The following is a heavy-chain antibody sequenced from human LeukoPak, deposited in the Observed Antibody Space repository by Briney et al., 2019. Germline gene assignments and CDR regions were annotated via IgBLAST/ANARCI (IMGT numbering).Heavy chain of an antibody. Sequence: PGESLKISCQGSGYTFTSHWIGWVRQMPGKGLEWMGIIYPGDSSDTRYSSSFQGQVTISADKSISTAYLQWSSLKASGTAIYYCARHFCSAGSCYPNWFDPWGQGTLVTVSS. CDR3: ARHFCSAGSCYPNWFDP. CDR2: IYPGDSSDT. J-gene: IGHJ5*02. D-gene: IGHD2-15*01. V-gene: IGHV5-51*01. CDR1: GYTFTSHW.